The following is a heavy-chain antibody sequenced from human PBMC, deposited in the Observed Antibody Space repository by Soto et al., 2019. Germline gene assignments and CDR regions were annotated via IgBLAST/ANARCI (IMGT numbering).Heavy chain of an antibody. V-gene: IGHV1-18*01. J-gene: IGHJ6*03. CDR1: GYTLTSYL. CDR2: ISAYNGNT. Sequence: ASVKVSCMSSGYTLTSYLISWVRQAPGQGLEWMGWISAYNGNTNYAQKLQGRVTMTTDTSTSTAYMELRSLRSDDTAVYYCAKSGDYIDYYYYYMDVWGKGTTVTVSS. D-gene: IGHD4-17*01. CDR3: AKSGDYIDYYYYYMDV.